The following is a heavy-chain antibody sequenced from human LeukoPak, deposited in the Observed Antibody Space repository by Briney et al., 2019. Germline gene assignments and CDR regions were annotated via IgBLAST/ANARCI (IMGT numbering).Heavy chain of an antibody. CDR3: AREFKSGYGMWA. CDR1: GFTFSSYS. V-gene: IGHV3-21*01. D-gene: IGHD5-18*01. Sequence: NTGGSLRLSCTASGFTFSSYSMNWVRQAPGKGLEWVSSINSSSDYVYYADSVKGRFTISRDNAENSLHLQMNSLRADDTAVYYCAREFKSGYGMWAWGQGTLVTVSS. J-gene: IGHJ5*02. CDR2: INSSSDYV.